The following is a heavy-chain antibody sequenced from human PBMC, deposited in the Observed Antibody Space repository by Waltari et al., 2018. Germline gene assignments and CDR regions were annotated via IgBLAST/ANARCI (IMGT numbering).Heavy chain of an antibody. CDR1: GFTVSSNY. CDR2: IYSGGNT. Sequence: EVQLVESGGGLIQPGGSLRLSCAASGFTVSSNYMSWVRQAPGKGLGWVSAIYSGGNTYYADSVQGRFTISRDNSKNVVYLQMNSLRADDTAVYYCARATSGSNWFDPWGQGTLVTVSS. CDR3: ARATSGSNWFDP. V-gene: IGHV3-53*01. J-gene: IGHJ5*02. D-gene: IGHD6-19*01.